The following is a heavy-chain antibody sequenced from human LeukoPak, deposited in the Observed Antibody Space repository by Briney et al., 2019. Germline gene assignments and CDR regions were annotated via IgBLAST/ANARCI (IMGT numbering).Heavy chain of an antibody. CDR2: ISADGTSQ. D-gene: IGHD3-10*01. CDR3: ARRHYYGSGNYKGNSMDV. J-gene: IGHJ6*02. V-gene: IGHV3-30*04. Sequence: GGSLRLSCAASGFTFSSYAFHWVRQAPGKGLEWVAVISADGTSQKYADSVKGRFTISRDDSKNTLYLQMNSLSAEDTAVYYCARRHYYGSGNYKGNSMDVWGQGTTVTVSS. CDR1: GFTFSSYA.